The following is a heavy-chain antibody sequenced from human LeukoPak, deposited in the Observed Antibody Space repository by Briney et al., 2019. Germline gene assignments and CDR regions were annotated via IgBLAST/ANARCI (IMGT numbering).Heavy chain of an antibody. CDR3: ARGDSATTTFDF. J-gene: IGHJ4*02. D-gene: IGHD4-17*01. Sequence: PGGSLRLSCRASGFSVDSVFMNRVRQPPGKGLEWVSFIMPGGHIDYTDSVKGRFIISRDSFKNTLSLQMNSLRVDDSAVYYCARGDSATTTFDFWGQGTLVIVSS. V-gene: IGHV3-66*01. CDR2: IMPGGHI. CDR1: GFSVDSVF.